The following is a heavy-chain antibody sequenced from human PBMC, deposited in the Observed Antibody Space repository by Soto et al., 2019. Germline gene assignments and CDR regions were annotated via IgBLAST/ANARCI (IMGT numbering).Heavy chain of an antibody. V-gene: IGHV1-2*04. CDR1: GYSFTDYH. J-gene: IGHJ6*02. D-gene: IGHD2-8*01. CDR2: INPKSGGT. Sequence: GASVKVSCKASGYSFTDYHIHCVQLPPGQRLDWLGWINPKSGGTSTAQKFQGWVTMTTDTSISTASMELTRLTSDDTAIYYCARGDSTDCSNGVCSFFYNHDMDVWGQGTTVTSP. CDR3: ARGDSTDCSNGVCSFFYNHDMDV.